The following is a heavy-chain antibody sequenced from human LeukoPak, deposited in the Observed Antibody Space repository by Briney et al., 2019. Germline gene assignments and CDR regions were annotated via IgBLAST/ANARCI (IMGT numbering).Heavy chain of an antibody. D-gene: IGHD6-19*01. CDR3: ARVGGGDGSGWSTTDY. Sequence: GGSLRLSCAASGFTFRSYWMSWVRQAPGKGLEWVANINQDGSEKYDVDSAKGRFTISRDNAKNSLYLQMNSLRVEDTAMYYCARVGGGDGSGWSTTDYWGQGTLVTISS. J-gene: IGHJ4*02. V-gene: IGHV3-7*04. CDR2: INQDGSEK. CDR1: GFTFRSYW.